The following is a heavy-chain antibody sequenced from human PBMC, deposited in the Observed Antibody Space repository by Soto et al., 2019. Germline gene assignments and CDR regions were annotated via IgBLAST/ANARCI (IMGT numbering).Heavy chain of an antibody. Sequence: VQLVQSGAEVKEPGASVKVSCQASGYTFTGHVIHWVQQAPGQGLEWMGSINPNSGLRTYAERFRGRVTMTRDMSSRTVYMDLSSLTFDDTAVYYCARESYTHEGFDLWGQGKTVTVSS. CDR2: INPNSGLR. V-gene: IGHV1-2*02. CDR1: GYTFTGHV. D-gene: IGHD3-10*01. CDR3: ARESYTHEGFDL. J-gene: IGHJ3*01.